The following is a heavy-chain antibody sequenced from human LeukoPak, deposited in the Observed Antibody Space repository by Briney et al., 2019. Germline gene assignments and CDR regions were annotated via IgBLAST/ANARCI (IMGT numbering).Heavy chain of an antibody. V-gene: IGHV3-23*01. CDR3: EKDSRIAVDGNDY. CDR2: ISGSGGST. J-gene: IGHJ4*02. CDR1: AFTFRNHA. D-gene: IGHD6-19*01. Sequence: GGSLRLSGAASAFTFRNHAMSGVRQAPGKGLEWVSDISGSGGSTYYADSVKGRFTISRDKSKNTLYLQMNSRRANDEAVSYCEKDSRIAVDGNDYWGQGTLVTVSS.